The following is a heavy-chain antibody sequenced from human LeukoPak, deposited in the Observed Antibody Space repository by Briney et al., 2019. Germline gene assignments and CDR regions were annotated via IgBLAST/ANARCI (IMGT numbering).Heavy chain of an antibody. J-gene: IGHJ4*02. V-gene: IGHV1-2*02. CDR1: GYTFTGYY. CDR2: INPNSGGT. Sequence: ASVKVSCKASGYTFTGYYMHWVRQAPGQGLEWMGWINPNSGGTNYAQKFQGRVTMTRDTSISTAYMELSRLGSDDTAVYYCARDWGRPYYFDYWGQGTLVTVSS. D-gene: IGHD3-16*01. CDR3: ARDWGRPYYFDY.